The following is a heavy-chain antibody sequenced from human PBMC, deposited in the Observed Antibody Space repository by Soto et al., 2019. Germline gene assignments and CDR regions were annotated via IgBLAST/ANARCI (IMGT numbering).Heavy chain of an antibody. Sequence: SGPTPVNPTQTLTLTCTFSGFSLSTSGVGAGWIRQPPGKALEWLALIYWDDDKRYSPSLKSRLTITKDTSKNQVVLTMTNMDPVDTATYYCAHSLIGYYYDSSGSNWFDPWGQGTLVTVSS. J-gene: IGHJ5*02. V-gene: IGHV2-5*02. CDR2: IYWDDDK. CDR3: AHSLIGYYYDSSGSNWFDP. D-gene: IGHD3-22*01. CDR1: GFSLSTSGVG.